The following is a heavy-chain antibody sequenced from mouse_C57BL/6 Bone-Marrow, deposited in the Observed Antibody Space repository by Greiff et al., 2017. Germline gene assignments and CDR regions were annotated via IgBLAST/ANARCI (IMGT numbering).Heavy chain of an antibody. V-gene: IGHV5-9*01. CDR3: SRQVTTVLATKYCEV. Sequence: EVMLVESGGGLVKPGGSLKLSCAASGFTFSSYTMSWVRQTPEKRLQWVAAISGGGGNTYYPDSVKGRFTISRDNDKNILYLQMSSLRSEDTALYYCSRQVTTVLATKYCEVRGTGATGTVSS. D-gene: IGHD1-1*01. CDR2: ISGGGGNT. J-gene: IGHJ1*03. CDR1: GFTFSSYT.